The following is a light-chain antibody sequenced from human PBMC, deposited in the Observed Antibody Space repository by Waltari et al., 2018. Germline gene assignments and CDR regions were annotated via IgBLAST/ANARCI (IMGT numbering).Light chain of an antibody. CDR1: QPVSSS. CDR2: GAS. J-gene: IGKJ1*01. Sequence: EVVLTQSPVTLSASPGERATLSCRASQPVSSSLAWYQQKPGQAPRLLIYGASTRATGIPARFSGSGSETEFTLTISSLQSEDFALYYCQQYKTWPETFGQGTKVEIK. CDR3: QQYKTWPET. V-gene: IGKV3-15*01.